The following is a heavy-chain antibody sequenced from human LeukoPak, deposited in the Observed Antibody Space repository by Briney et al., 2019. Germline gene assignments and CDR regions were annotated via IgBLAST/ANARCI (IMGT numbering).Heavy chain of an antibody. J-gene: IGHJ4*02. CDR3: ARHRIAAAVAFYFDS. D-gene: IGHD6-13*01. CDR1: GFTFSSYA. CDR2: ISYDGSNK. Sequence: GGSLRLSCAASGFTFSSYAMHWVRQAPGKGLEWVAVISYDGSNKYYADSVQGRFTISRDNSENTLNLQTNSLRTEDTAVYYCARHRIAAAVAFYFDSWGQGALVAVSS. V-gene: IGHV3-30*04.